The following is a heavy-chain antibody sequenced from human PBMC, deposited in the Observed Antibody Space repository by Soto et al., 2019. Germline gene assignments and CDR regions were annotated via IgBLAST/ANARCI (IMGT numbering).Heavy chain of an antibody. CDR1: GGSISSYY. J-gene: IGHJ4*02. Sequence: SETLSLTCSVSGGSISSYYWSWIRQPPGKGLEWIGYIYYSGSTNYNPSLKSRVTISVDTSKNQFFLKLSSVTAADTAVYYCARHYYDSSGYYNFDYWGQGTLATVSS. V-gene: IGHV4-59*01. CDR3: ARHYYDSSGYYNFDY. CDR2: IYYSGST. D-gene: IGHD3-22*01.